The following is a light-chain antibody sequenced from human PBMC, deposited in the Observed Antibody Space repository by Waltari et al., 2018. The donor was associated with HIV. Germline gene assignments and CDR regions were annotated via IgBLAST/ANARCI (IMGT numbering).Light chain of an antibody. CDR2: SNN. CDR1: RAPLESTT. J-gene: IGLJ3*02. Sequence: QSVLTQPSSASGTPGPRVAISFSGSRAPLESTTVTWYPQLPGTAPKLLVYSNNQRPSGVPDRISGSKSGTSASLAISGLQSEDEADYYCAAWDDSLNGWVFGGGTKLTVL. V-gene: IGLV1-44*01. CDR3: AAWDDSLNGWV.